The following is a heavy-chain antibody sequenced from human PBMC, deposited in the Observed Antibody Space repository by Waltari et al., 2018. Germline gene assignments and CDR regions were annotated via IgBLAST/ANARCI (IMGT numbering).Heavy chain of an antibody. J-gene: IGHJ4*02. Sequence: QLQLQESGPGLVKPSETLSLTCTVSGCSISSSSYYWGWIRQPPGKGREWIGRIEYSVATYADPALSVRVTLTVDTAMNQCARKLGSVTAADTAVYYCARLGEVVTPVGHFDYWGQGTLVTVSS. V-gene: IGHV4-39*01. D-gene: IGHD2-21*02. CDR3: ARLGEVVTPVGHFDY. CDR2: IEYSVAT. CDR1: GCSISSSSYY.